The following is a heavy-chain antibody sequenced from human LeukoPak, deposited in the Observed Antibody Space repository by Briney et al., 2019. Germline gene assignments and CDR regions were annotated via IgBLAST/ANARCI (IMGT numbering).Heavy chain of an antibody. CDR3: ARRGASSSWAHFDY. J-gene: IGHJ4*02. Sequence: QSGGTLRLSCAASGFTFSIYCMTWVPRAPAKGLEWVAKIKQDGSEKYYVDSVKGRFTISRDNAKNSLYLQMNSLGAEDAAVYYCARRGASSSWAHFDYWGQGTLVTVSS. V-gene: IGHV3-7*05. CDR1: GFTFSIYC. D-gene: IGHD6-13*01. CDR2: IKQDGSEK.